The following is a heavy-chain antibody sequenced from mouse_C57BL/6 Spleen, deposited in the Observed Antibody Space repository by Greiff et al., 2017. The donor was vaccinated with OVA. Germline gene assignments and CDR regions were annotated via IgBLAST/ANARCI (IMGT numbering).Heavy chain of an antibody. J-gene: IGHJ2*01. V-gene: IGHV1-82*01. CDR2: IYPGDGDT. CDR3: ARWGYYGAFDY. Sequence: LVESGPELVKPGASVKISCKASGYAFSSSWMNWVKQRPGKGLEWIGRIYPGDGDTNYNGKFKGKATLTADKSSSTAYMQLSSLTSEDSAVYFCARWGYYGAFDYWGQGTTLTVSS. CDR1: GYAFSSSW. D-gene: IGHD1-1*01.